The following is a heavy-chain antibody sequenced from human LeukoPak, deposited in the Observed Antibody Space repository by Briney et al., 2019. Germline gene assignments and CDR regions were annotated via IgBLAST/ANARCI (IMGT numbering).Heavy chain of an antibody. J-gene: IGHJ6*03. V-gene: IGHV3-33*06. Sequence: PGGSLRLSCAASGFTFSSYGMHWVRQAPGKGLEWVAVIWYDGSDKYYADSVKGRFTISRDNSKNTLYLQMNSLGAEDTAVYYCAKDHEDIVVVPAAIPRHYYSYYMDVWGKGTTVTVSS. CDR2: IWYDGSDK. CDR1: GFTFSSYG. CDR3: AKDHEDIVVVPAAIPRHYYSYYMDV. D-gene: IGHD2-2*02.